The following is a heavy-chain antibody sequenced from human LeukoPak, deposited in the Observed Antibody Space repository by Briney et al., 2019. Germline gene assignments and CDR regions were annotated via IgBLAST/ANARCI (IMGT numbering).Heavy chain of an antibody. CDR2: ISWNSGSI. CDR1: GFTFDDYA. V-gene: IGHV3-9*01. CDR3: AKDRRALGYGSGSYLDY. J-gene: IGHJ4*02. Sequence: GGSLRLSCAASGFTFDDYAMHWVRQAPGKGLEWVSGISWNSGSIGYAGSVEGRFTISRDNAKNSLYLQMNSLRAEDTALYYCAKDRRALGYGSGSYLDYWGQGTLVTVSS. D-gene: IGHD3-10*01.